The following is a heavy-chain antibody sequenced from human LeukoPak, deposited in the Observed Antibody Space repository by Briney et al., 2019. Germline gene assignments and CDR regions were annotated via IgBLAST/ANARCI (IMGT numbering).Heavy chain of an antibody. CDR1: GFTFSDYY. CDR3: AKDRSSSEDY. D-gene: IGHD6-6*01. J-gene: IGHJ4*02. CDR2: ISSSGGSI. Sequence: PGGSLRLSCAASGFTFSDYYMSWIRQAPGKGLEWLSYISSSGGSIYYADSVKGRFTISRDNSKNTLYLQMNSLRAEDTAVYYCAKDRSSSEDYWGQGTLVTVSS. V-gene: IGHV3-11*04.